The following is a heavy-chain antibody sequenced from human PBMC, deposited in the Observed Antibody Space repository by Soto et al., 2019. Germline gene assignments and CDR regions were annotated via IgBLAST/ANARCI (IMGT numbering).Heavy chain of an antibody. CDR2: IYYSGST. CDR3: ARHGPRITMVRGVITYYFDY. V-gene: IGHV4-59*08. Sequence: SETLSLTCTVSGGSISSYYWSWIRQPPGKGLEWIGYIYYSGSTNYNPSLKSRVTISVDTSKNQFSLKLSSVTAADTAVYYCARHGPRITMVRGVITYYFDYWGQGTLVTVSS. D-gene: IGHD3-10*01. J-gene: IGHJ4*02. CDR1: GGSISSYY.